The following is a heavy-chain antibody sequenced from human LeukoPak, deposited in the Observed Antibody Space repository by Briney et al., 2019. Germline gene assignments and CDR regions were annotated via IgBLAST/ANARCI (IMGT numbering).Heavy chain of an antibody. CDR3: AREGTVTTKMPYAFDI. D-gene: IGHD4-17*01. J-gene: IGHJ3*02. V-gene: IGHV4-30-4*01. CDR1: GGSISSGDYY. Sequence: SQTLSLTCTVSGGSISSGDYYWSWIRQPPGKGLEWIGYIYYSGSTYYNPSLKSRVTISVDTSKNQFSLKLSSVTAADTAVYYCAREGTVTTKMPYAFDIWGQGTMVTVSS. CDR2: IYYSGST.